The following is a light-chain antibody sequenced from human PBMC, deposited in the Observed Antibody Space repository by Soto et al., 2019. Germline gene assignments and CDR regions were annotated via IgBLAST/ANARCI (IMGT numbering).Light chain of an antibody. Sequence: DIQMHKSLSTLSASVGETLTVTGRASQSVSGWLAWYQQKPGGAHKLLIYDASALPRGVLSRFSGSGSGTKFTLTIASLQPDEFATYYCQQYETFSGTVGPGTKVDIK. CDR1: QSVSGW. J-gene: IGKJ1*01. V-gene: IGKV1-5*01. CDR3: QQYETFSGT. CDR2: DAS.